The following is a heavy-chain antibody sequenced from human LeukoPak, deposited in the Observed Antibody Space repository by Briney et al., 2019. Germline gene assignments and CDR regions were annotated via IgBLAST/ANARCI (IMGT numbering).Heavy chain of an antibody. J-gene: IGHJ6*03. V-gene: IGHV3-33*08. CDR3: ARESHLGAHYYMDV. D-gene: IGHD3-16*01. Sequence: GGSLRLSCAASGFTFSSYGMHWVRQAPGKGLEWVAVIWYGGSNKYYADSVKGRFTISRDNAKNTLYLQMNSLRAEDTAVYYCARESHLGAHYYMDVWGKGTTVTVSS. CDR2: IWYGGSNK. CDR1: GFTFSSYG.